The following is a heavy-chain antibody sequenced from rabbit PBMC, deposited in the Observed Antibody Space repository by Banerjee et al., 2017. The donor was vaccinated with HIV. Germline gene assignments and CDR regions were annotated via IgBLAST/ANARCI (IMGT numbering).Heavy chain of an antibody. D-gene: IGHD1-1*01. V-gene: IGHV1S45*01. CDR3: ARWVTGGSGNYDL. Sequence: QEQLEESGGDLVKPEGSLTLTCTASGNDFSAYAISWVRQAPGKGLEWIACIYGGSGGKTYYASWAKGRFTISKTSSTTVTLQMTSLTAADTATYFCARWVTGGSGNYDLWGQGTLVTVS. CDR2: IYGGSGGKT. J-gene: IGHJ4*01. CDR1: GNDFSAYA.